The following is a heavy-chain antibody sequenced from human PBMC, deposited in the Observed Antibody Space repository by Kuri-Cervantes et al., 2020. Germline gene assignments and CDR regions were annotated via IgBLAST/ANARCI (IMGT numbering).Heavy chain of an antibody. J-gene: IGHJ4*02. CDR1: GFTFSSYW. CDR3: ATNIAVTGTKNY. CDR2: IKQDGSEK. Sequence: GESLKISCEASGFTFSSYWMSWVRQAPGKGLEWVAKIKQDGSEKYYVDSVKGRFTISRDNAKNSLYLQMNSLRAEDTAIYYCATNIAVTGTKNYWGQGTLVTVSS. V-gene: IGHV3-7*01. D-gene: IGHD6-19*01.